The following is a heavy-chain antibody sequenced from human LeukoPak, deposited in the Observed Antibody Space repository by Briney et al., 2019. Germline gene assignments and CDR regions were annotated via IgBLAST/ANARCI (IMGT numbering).Heavy chain of an antibody. CDR3: ARTPNQGYCSGGSCLGDFDY. D-gene: IGHD2-15*01. CDR1: GGSISSYY. V-gene: IGHV4-59*08. Sequence: PSETLSLTCTVSGGSISSYYWSWIRQPPGKGLEWIGYIYYSGSTNYNPSLKSRVTISVDTSKNQFSLKLSSVTAADTAVYYCARTPNQGYCSGGSCLGDFDYWGQGTLVTVSS. CDR2: IYYSGST. J-gene: IGHJ4*02.